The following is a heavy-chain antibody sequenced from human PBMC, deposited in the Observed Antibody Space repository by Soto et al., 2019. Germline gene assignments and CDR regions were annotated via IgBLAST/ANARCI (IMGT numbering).Heavy chain of an antibody. V-gene: IGHV4-30-2*01. Sequence: SATLSLTCAVSGGSIISGGYSWSWIRQPPGKGLEWIVYIYHSGSTYYNPSLKSRVTISVDRSKNQFSLKLSSVTAADTAVYYCARAQSRATWFSLGMDVWGQGTTVTVSS. CDR3: ARAQSRATWFSLGMDV. D-gene: IGHD6-6*01. J-gene: IGHJ6*02. CDR2: IYHSGST. CDR1: GGSIISGGYS.